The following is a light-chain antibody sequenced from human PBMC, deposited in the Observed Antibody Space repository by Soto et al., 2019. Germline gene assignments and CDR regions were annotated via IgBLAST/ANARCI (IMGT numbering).Light chain of an antibody. CDR1: QTISSW. CDR2: KAS. Sequence: DIQITQSPSTLSGSVGDRVTITCRASQTISSWLAWYQQTPGKAPKILIYKASTLKSGVPSRFSGSGAGAEFTLTISSLQPDDFATDYCQHYNSSPEAFGQGTKVDIK. CDR3: QHYNSSPEA. J-gene: IGKJ1*01. V-gene: IGKV1-5*03.